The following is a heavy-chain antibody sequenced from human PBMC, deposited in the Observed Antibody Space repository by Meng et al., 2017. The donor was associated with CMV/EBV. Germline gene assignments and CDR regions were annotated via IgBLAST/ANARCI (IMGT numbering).Heavy chain of an antibody. V-gene: IGHV1-18*01. CDR1: GYTSTSYG. Sequence: ASVKVSCKASGYTSTSYGISWVRQAPGQGLEWMGWISAYNGNTNYAQKLQGRVTMTTDTSTSTAYMELRSLRSDDTAVYYCARDEAELGWNQENYYYYGMDVWGQGTTVTVSS. CDR3: ARDEAELGWNQENYYYYGMDV. J-gene: IGHJ6*02. CDR2: ISAYNGNT. D-gene: IGHD1-1*01.